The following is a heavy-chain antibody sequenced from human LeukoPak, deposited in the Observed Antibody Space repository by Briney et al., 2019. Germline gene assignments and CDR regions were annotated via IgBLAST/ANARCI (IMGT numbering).Heavy chain of an antibody. Sequence: SETLSLTCAVYGGSFSGYYWSWIRQPPAKGLELIGEINHSGSTNYNPSLKSRVTISVDTSKNQFSLKLSSVTAADTAVYYCARGGVVPAATKYNWFDPWGQGTLVTVSS. V-gene: IGHV4-34*01. CDR2: INHSGST. CDR1: GGSFSGYY. J-gene: IGHJ5*02. D-gene: IGHD2-2*01. CDR3: ARGGVVPAATKYNWFDP.